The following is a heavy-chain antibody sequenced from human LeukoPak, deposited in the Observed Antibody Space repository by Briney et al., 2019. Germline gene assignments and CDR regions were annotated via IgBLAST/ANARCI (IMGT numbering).Heavy chain of an antibody. CDR2: IYSSGST. CDR1: GGSISSYY. V-gene: IGHV4-59*01. D-gene: IGHD3-16*01. Sequence: SETLSLTCTVSGGSISSYYWSWIRQPPGKGLEWIGYIYSSGSTNYNPSLKSRVAISVDTSKNQFSLKLNSLTTADTAVYYCTRGAGWLIDYWGQGILVTVSS. CDR3: TRGAGWLIDY. J-gene: IGHJ4*02.